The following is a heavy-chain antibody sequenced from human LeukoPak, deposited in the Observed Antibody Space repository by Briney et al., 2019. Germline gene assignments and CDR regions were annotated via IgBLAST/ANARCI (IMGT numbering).Heavy chain of an antibody. CDR1: GNSICTSKSY. V-gene: IGHV4-39*01. D-gene: IGHD6-13*01. CDR3: AGRLRQQLVRRSNSWFDP. CDR2: IYVSGKT. Sequence: SETLSLTCTVSGNSICTSKSYWGWIRQPPLKGLEWIGRIYVSGKTYYNASLKSRVTISVATSKNRFSLTLPSVAAADTAVYYCAGRLRQQLVRRSNSWFDPWGQGTLVTVSS. J-gene: IGHJ5*02.